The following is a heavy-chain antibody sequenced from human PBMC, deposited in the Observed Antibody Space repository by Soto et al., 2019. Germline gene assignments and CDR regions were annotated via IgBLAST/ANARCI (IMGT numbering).Heavy chain of an antibody. J-gene: IGHJ6*02. CDR2: INTNTGNP. Sequence: QVQLVQSGSELKKPGASVKVSCKASGYTFTSYAMNWVRQAPGQGLEWMGWINTNTGNPTYAQGFTGRFVFSLDTSVSTAYLQICSLKAEDTAVYYCARGGYGGPPPEVYGMDVWGQGTTVTVSS. V-gene: IGHV7-4-1*01. CDR1: GYTFTSYA. D-gene: IGHD4-17*01. CDR3: ARGGYGGPPPEVYGMDV.